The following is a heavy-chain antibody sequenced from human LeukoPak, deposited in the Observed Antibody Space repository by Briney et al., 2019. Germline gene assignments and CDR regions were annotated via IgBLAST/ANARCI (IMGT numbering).Heavy chain of an antibody. D-gene: IGHD5-18*01. J-gene: IGHJ6*03. CDR2: ISSSGTTI. V-gene: IGHV3-11*01. Sequence: PGGSLRLSCAASGFTFSDYYMSWIRQGPGKGLEWLSYISSSGTTIYYADSVKGRFTISRDNAKNSLYLQMNSLRAEDTAVYYCARLDTAMVLAYYYYYMDVWGKGTTVTVSS. CDR1: GFTFSDYY. CDR3: ARLDTAMVLAYYYYYMDV.